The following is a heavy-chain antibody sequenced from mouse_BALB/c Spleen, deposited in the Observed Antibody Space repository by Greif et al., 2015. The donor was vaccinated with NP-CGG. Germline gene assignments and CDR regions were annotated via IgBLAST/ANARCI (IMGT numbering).Heavy chain of an antibody. CDR2: IDPANGNT. CDR3: ARAITTAY. CDR1: GFNIKDTY. V-gene: IGHV14-3*02. Sequence: EVQLQQSGAEPVKPGASVKLSCTASGFNIKDTYMHWVKQRPEQGLEWIGRIDPANGNTKYDPKFQGKATITADTSSNTAYLQLSSLTSEDTAVYYCARAITTAYWGQGTLVTVSA. D-gene: IGHD1-2*01. J-gene: IGHJ3*01.